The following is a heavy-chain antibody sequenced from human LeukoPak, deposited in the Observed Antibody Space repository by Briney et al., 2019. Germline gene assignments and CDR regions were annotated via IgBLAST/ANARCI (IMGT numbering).Heavy chain of an antibody. CDR3: ARAGGSSGYFVDY. V-gene: IGHV4-59*01. CDR2: IYHSGST. J-gene: IGHJ4*02. D-gene: IGHD3-22*01. Sequence: YIYHSGSTNYNSYLKSRVTISVDTSKNQFSLKLSSVTAADTAVYYCARAGGSSGYFVDYWGQGTLVTVSS.